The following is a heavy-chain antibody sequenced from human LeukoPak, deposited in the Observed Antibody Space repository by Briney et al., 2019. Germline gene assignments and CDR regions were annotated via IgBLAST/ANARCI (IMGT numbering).Heavy chain of an antibody. D-gene: IGHD6-19*01. J-gene: IGHJ4*02. CDR2: IIPIFGTA. V-gene: IGHV1-69*01. CDR3: ARDLGVSSGWYDSFDY. CDR1: GGTFSSYA. Sequence: GSSVKVSCKASGGTFSSYAISWVRQAPGQGLEWMGGIIPIFGTANYAQKFQGRVTITADESTSTAYMELSSLRSEDTAVYYCARDLGVSSGWYDSFDYWGQGTLVTVSS.